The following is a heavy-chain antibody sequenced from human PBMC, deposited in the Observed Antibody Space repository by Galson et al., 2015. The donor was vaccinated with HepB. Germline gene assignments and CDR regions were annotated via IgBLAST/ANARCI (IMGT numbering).Heavy chain of an antibody. V-gene: IGHV3-7*03. J-gene: IGHJ6*02. CDR2: IKQDGSEK. CDR1: GFTFSSYW. Sequence: SLRLSCAASGFTFSSYWMSWVRQAPGKGLEWVANIKQDGSEKYYVDSVKGRFSISRDNAKNSLYLQMNSLRAEDTAVYYCARGGYCSSTSCYELYYYYGMDVWGQGTTVTVSS. CDR3: ARGGYCSSTSCYELYYYYGMDV. D-gene: IGHD2-2*01.